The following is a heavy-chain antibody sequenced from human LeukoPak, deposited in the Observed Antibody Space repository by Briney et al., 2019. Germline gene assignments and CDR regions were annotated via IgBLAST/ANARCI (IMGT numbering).Heavy chain of an antibody. J-gene: IGHJ5*02. V-gene: IGHV4-39*07. CDR2: IYYSGST. D-gene: IGHD1-26*01. Sequence: SETLSLTCTVSGGSISSGSYYWGWIRQPPGKGLEWIGSIYYSGSTYYNPSLKSRVTISVDTSKNQFSLKLSSVTAADTAVYYCASQEGPWDTWGQGTLVTVSS. CDR1: GGSISSGSYY. CDR3: ASQEGPWDT.